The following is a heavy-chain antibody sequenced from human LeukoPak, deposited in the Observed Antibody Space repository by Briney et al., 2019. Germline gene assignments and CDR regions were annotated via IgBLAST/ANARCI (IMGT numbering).Heavy chain of an antibody. D-gene: IGHD3-16*01. J-gene: IGHJ3*02. CDR3: AKSMVITFGEPDDAFDI. Sequence: GGSLRLSCAASGFTFDDYATHWVRQAPGKGLEWISLISGDGSTFYADSVKGRFIISRDNSKNSLYLQMNSLRAEDTALYYCAKSMVITFGEPDDAFDIWGQGTMVTVSS. V-gene: IGHV3-43*02. CDR2: ISGDGST. CDR1: GFTFDDYA.